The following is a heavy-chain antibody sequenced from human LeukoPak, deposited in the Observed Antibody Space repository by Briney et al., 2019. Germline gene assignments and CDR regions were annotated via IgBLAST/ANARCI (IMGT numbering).Heavy chain of an antibody. D-gene: IGHD3-10*01. V-gene: IGHV3-7*01. CDR1: GFTFSSYW. CDR2: IKQDGSVK. Sequence: PGGSLRLSCAASGFTFSSYWMSWVRQAPGKGLEWVANIKQDGSVKYYVDSVKGRFTISRDNAKNSLYLQMNSLRAEDTAVYYCARDKGSGSYYNPYWGQGTLVTVSS. J-gene: IGHJ4*02. CDR3: ARDKGSGSYYNPY.